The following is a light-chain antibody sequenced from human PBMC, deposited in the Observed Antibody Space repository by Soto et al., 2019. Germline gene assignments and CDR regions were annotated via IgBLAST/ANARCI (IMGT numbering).Light chain of an antibody. CDR2: EVS. J-gene: IGLJ1*01. Sequence: QSVLTQPASVSGSPGQSITISCTGTSSDVGSYNLVSWYQQHPGKAPKLMIYEVSKRPSGVSNRFSGSKSGNTSSLTISGLQAEDEAYYYCCSYAGSSNVFGTGTKLTVL. CDR3: CSYAGSSNV. V-gene: IGLV2-23*02. CDR1: SSDVGSYNL.